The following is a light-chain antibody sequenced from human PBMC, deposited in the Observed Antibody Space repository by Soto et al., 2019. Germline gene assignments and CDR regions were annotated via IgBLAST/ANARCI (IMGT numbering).Light chain of an antibody. CDR1: SSDIGSYDR. Sequence: SVLTQPASVSGSPGQSITISCTGTSSDIGSYDRVSWYQWHPGKAPKLIIYEDYRRPSQISNRFSGSKSGNTASLTISGLQAEDEADYYCCSYAGSNIFAVFGGGTKLTVL. CDR3: CSYAGSNIFAV. CDR2: EDY. V-gene: IGLV2-23*01. J-gene: IGLJ2*01.